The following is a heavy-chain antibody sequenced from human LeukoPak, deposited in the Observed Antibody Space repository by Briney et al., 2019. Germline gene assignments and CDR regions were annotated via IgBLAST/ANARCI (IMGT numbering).Heavy chain of an antibody. Sequence: GESLKISCKGSGYSFTSYWIGWVRQMPGKGLEWVGIIYPGDSDTRYSPSFQGQVTMSAGKSISTAYLQWSSLKASDTAMYYCARQVPGCSGGSCYSGWFDPWGQGTLVTASS. D-gene: IGHD2-15*01. CDR3: ARQVPGCSGGSCYSGWFDP. J-gene: IGHJ5*02. V-gene: IGHV5-51*01. CDR2: IYPGDSDT. CDR1: GYSFTSYW.